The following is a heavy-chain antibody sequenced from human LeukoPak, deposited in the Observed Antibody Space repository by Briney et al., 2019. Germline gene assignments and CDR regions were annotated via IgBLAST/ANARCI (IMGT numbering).Heavy chain of an antibody. D-gene: IGHD6-13*01. CDR3: ARGLWRSRFDY. CDR1: GGSISSYY. Sequence: TPSETLSLTCTVSGGSISSYYWSWIRQPPGKVLEWIGYIYYSGSTNYNPSLKSRVTISVDTSKNQFSLKLSSVTAADTAVYYCARGLWRSRFDYWGQGTLVTVSS. J-gene: IGHJ4*02. V-gene: IGHV4-59*01. CDR2: IYYSGST.